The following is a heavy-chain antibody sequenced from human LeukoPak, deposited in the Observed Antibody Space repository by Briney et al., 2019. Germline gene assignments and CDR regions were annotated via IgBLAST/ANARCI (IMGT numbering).Heavy chain of an antibody. D-gene: IGHD3-9*01. CDR3: ARDGELRYFDWLKNYYYGMDV. CDR2: IIPIFGTA. J-gene: IGHJ6*04. Sequence: ASVKVSCKASGGTFSSYAISWVRQAPGQGLEWMGGIIPIFGTANYAQKFQGRVTITADESTSTAYMELSSLRSQDTAVYYCARDGELRYFDWLKNYYYGMDVWGKGTTVPVSS. V-gene: IGHV1-69*13. CDR1: GGTFSSYA.